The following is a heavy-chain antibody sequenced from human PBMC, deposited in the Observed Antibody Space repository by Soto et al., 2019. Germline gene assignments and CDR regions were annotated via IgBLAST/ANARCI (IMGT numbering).Heavy chain of an antibody. CDR2: IYRTGST. CDR1: GGSFTSNNW. CDR3: ASRDPGTSVDY. Sequence: SETLSLTCAVSGGSFTSNNWWTWVRQPPGQGLEWIGEIYRTGSTNYNPSLKSRVTISLDKSENQFSLKVTSPTAADTAVYYCASRDPGTSVDYWGQGTLVTVSS. D-gene: IGHD1-7*01. V-gene: IGHV4-4*02. J-gene: IGHJ4*02.